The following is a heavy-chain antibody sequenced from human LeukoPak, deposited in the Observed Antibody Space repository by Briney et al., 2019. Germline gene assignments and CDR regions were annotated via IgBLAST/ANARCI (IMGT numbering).Heavy chain of an antibody. CDR2: INHSGST. CDR1: GGSFSGYY. V-gene: IGHV4-34*01. J-gene: IGHJ2*01. CDR3: ARFSYYYGSGSSRPYWYFDL. Sequence: PSETLSLTCAVYGGSFSGYYWSWIRQPPGKGLGWIGEINHSGSTNYNPSLKSRVTISVDTSKNQFSLKLSSVTAADTAVYYCARFSYYYGSGSSRPYWYFDLWGRGTLVTVSS. D-gene: IGHD3-10*01.